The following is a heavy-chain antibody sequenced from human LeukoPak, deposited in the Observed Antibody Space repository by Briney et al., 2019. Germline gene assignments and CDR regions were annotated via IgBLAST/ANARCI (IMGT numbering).Heavy chain of an antibody. Sequence: GGSLRLSCEASGFTFRSYWMHWVRQAPGRGLVWVSSMKSDGSSRTYADSVKGRFTISRGNTKNTLHLQMSSLIAADTAVYYCTRGGSYGDFWGQGTLVTVSS. CDR1: GFTFRSYW. J-gene: IGHJ4*02. CDR2: MKSDGSSR. V-gene: IGHV3-74*01. D-gene: IGHD3-16*01. CDR3: TRGGSYGDF.